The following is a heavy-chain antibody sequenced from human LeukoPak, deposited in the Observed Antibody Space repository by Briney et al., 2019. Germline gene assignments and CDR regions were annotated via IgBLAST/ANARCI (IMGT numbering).Heavy chain of an antibody. CDR2: IYYSGST. CDR3: ARDVSRGDMRFDP. V-gene: IGHV4-59*01. J-gene: IGHJ5*02. CDR1: GGSISSYY. D-gene: IGHD3-16*01. Sequence: SETLSLTCTVSGGSISSYYWSWIPQPPGKGLEWIGYIYYSGSTNYNPSLKSRVTISVDTSKNQFSLKLSSVTAADTAVYYCARDVSRGDMRFDPWGQGTLVTVSS.